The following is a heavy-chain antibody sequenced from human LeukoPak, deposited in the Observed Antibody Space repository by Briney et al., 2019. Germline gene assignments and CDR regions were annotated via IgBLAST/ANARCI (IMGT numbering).Heavy chain of an antibody. V-gene: IGHV4-38-2*02. D-gene: IGHD6-13*01. J-gene: IGHJ4*02. CDR3: ARVGYSSSWPCFDS. Sequence: SETLSLTCTVSGYSISSGYYWGWIRQPPGKGLEWIGSIYHSGSTYYNPSLKSRVTISVDTSKNQFSLKLSSVTAADTAVYYCARVGYSSSWPCFDSWGQGTLVTVSS. CDR2: IYHSGST. CDR1: GYSISSGYY.